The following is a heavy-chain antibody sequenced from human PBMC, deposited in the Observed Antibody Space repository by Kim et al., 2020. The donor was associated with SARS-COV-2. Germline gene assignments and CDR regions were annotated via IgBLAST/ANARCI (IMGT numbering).Heavy chain of an antibody. CDR3: ARGGEVGATGIFDY. V-gene: IGHV4-59*09. D-gene: IGHD1-26*01. Sequence: NPSLKSRVTISVDTSKNQFSRKLSSVTAADTAVYYCARGGEVGATGIFDYWGQGTLVTVSS. J-gene: IGHJ4*02.